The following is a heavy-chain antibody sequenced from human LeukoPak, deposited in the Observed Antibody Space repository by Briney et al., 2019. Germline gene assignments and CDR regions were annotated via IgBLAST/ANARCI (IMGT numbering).Heavy chain of an antibody. D-gene: IGHD6-6*01. CDR3: ARDPAPYSSSSGFDY. J-gene: IGHJ4*02. V-gene: IGHV1-18*01. Sequence: ASVKVSCKASGYTFTSYGISWVRQAPGQGLEWMGWISAYNGNTNYAQKFQGRVTITADKSTSTAYMELSSLRSEDTAVYYCARDPAPYSSSSGFDYWGQGTLVTVSS. CDR1: GYTFTSYG. CDR2: ISAYNGNT.